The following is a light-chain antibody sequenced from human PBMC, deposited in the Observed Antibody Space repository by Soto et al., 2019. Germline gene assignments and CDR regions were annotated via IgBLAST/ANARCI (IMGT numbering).Light chain of an antibody. CDR2: DVS. CDR3: SSYTGSSTYV. J-gene: IGLJ1*01. Sequence: QSALTQPASVSGSPGQSITISCTGTSSDVGGYNYVSWYQQHPGKAPKLMIYDVSNRPSGISNRFSGSKSGNTASLTISGLQAADEADYYCSSYTGSSTYVFGTGTKLTVL. V-gene: IGLV2-14*01. CDR1: SSDVGGYNY.